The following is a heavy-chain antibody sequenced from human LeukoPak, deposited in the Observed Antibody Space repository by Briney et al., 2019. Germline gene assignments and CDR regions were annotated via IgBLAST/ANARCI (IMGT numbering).Heavy chain of an antibody. V-gene: IGHV3-7*05. CDR1: GFIFSSYC. Sequence: TGGSLRLSCAACGFIFSSYCMYWVRQAPGKGLEWVAKIMQDGSATYYVDSVKGRFTISRDNAKNSLYLQMNSLRAEDTAVYYCARDGGYTADYWGQGTLVTVSS. J-gene: IGHJ4*02. D-gene: IGHD6-13*01. CDR2: IMQDGSAT. CDR3: ARDGGYTADY.